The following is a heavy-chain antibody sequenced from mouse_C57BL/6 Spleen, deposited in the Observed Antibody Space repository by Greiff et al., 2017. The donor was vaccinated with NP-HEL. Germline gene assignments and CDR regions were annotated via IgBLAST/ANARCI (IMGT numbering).Heavy chain of an antibody. CDR3: ARSDYYGPAY. J-gene: IGHJ3*01. Sequence: QVQLQQSGPELVKPGASVKISCKASGYAFSSSWMNWVKQRPGKGLEWIGRIYPGDGDTNYNGKFKGKATLTADKSSSTAYMQLSSLTSEDSAVYFCARSDYYGPAYWGQGTLVTVSA. CDR1: GYAFSSSW. CDR2: IYPGDGDT. V-gene: IGHV1-82*01. D-gene: IGHD1-1*01.